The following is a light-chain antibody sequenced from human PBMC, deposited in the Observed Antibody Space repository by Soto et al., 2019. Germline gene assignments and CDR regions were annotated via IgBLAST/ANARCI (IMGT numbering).Light chain of an antibody. V-gene: IGLV2-23*03. CDR1: SSDVGSYNL. CDR2: EGS. Sequence: QSVLTQAASVSGSPGRSITISCTGTSSDVGSYNLVSWYQQHPGKAPKLMIYEGSKRPSGVSNRFSGSKSGNTATLTISGLQAEDEADYYCCSYAGSSTFSYVFGTGTKVTVL. J-gene: IGLJ1*01. CDR3: CSYAGSSTFSYV.